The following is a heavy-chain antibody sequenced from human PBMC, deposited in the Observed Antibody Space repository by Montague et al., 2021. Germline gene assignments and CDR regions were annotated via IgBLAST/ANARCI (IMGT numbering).Heavy chain of an antibody. CDR3: ASDRGPFDY. CDR2: VRHIGST. J-gene: IGHJ4*02. V-gene: IGHV4-34*01. Sequence: SETLSLTCGVYGGSLSEYYWTWIRQSPEKGLEWIGEVRHIGSTNYNPSLKSRVTMSVDKSKNQFSLKLRSVTAADTAVYYFASDRGPFDYWGQGTVVTVSS. CDR1: GGSLSEYY. D-gene: IGHD3-10*01.